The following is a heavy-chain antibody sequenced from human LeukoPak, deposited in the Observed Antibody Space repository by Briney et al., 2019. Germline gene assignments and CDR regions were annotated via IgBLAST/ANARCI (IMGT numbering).Heavy chain of an antibody. Sequence: GGSLRLSCAASGFTFSSYAMSWVRQAPGKGLEWVSAISGSGGSTYYADSVKGRFTISRDNSKKTLYLQMNSLRAEDTAVYYCVRGGGITYRSWYYFDYWGQGTLVTVSS. CDR2: ISGSGGST. V-gene: IGHV3-23*01. D-gene: IGHD6-13*01. CDR3: VRGGGITYRSWYYFDY. CDR1: GFTFSSYA. J-gene: IGHJ4*02.